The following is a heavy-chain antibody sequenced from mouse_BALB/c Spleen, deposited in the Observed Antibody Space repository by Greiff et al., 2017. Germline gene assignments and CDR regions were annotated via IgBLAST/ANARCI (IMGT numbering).Heavy chain of an antibody. CDR1: GFSLTGYG. D-gene: IGHD2-14*01. CDR3: ARDVAYYRYDRAMDY. Sequence: QVQLKESGPGLVAPSQSLSITCTVSGFSLTGYGVNWVRQPPGKGLEWLGMIWGDGSTDYNSALKSRLSISKDNSKSQVFLKMNSLQTDDTARYYCARDVAYYRYDRAMDYWGQGTSVTVSS. V-gene: IGHV2-6-7*01. J-gene: IGHJ4*01. CDR2: IWGDGST.